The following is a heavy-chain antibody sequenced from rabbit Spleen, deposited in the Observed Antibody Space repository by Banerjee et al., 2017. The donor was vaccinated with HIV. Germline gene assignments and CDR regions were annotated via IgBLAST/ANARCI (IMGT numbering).Heavy chain of an antibody. CDR1: GFSFSSTYY. CDR3: ARDTGSSFSSYGMDL. CDR2: IGTVSGGRT. D-gene: IGHD8-1*01. Sequence: QSLEESGGDLVKPGASLTLTCTASGFSFSSTYYMCWVRQAPGKGPEWIACIGTVSGGRTYYATWAKGRFTISKTSSTTVTLQMTSLTAADTATYFCARDTGSSFSSYGMDLWGPGTLVTVS. J-gene: IGHJ6*01. V-gene: IGHV1S40*01.